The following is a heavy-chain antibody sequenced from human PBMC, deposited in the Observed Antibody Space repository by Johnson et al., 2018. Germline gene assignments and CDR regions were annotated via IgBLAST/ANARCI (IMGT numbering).Heavy chain of an antibody. CDR2: INVDNGNT. CDR3: ARDSAVAAPNYYHYMDV. D-gene: IGHD6-19*01. V-gene: IGHV1-3*01. Sequence: QVQLGQSGAEVKKPGASVKVSCKTSGYTFGTYAIHWVRQAPGQRLEWMGWINVDNGNTKYSQKFQGRITITRDTSASPAYMGLSSLRSEDTAVYYCARDSAVAAPNYYHYMDVWGKGTTVTVSS. CDR1: GYTFGTYA. J-gene: IGHJ6*03.